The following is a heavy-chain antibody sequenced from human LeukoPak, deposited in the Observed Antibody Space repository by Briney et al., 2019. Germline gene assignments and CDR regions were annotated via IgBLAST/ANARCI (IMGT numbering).Heavy chain of an antibody. CDR2: MNPNSGNT. D-gene: IGHD4-11*01. CDR1: GYTFTSYG. CDR3: ARVRSNPPGYYYYYMDV. Sequence: ASVKVSCKASGYTFTSYGISWVRQAPGQGLEWMGWMNPNSGNTGYAQKFQGRVTITRNTSISTAYMELSSLRSEDTAVYYCARVRSNPPGYYYYYMDVWGKGTTVTVSS. V-gene: IGHV1-8*03. J-gene: IGHJ6*03.